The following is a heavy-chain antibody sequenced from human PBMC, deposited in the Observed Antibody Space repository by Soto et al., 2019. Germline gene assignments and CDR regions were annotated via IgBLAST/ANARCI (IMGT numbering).Heavy chain of an antibody. CDR3: ARDQGYFAY. J-gene: IGHJ4*02. V-gene: IGHV3-7*01. CDR2: IKQDGSEK. CDR1: GFTFSSYW. Sequence: GGSLRLSCATSGFTFSSYWMSWVRQAPGKGLEWVANIKQDGSEKYYVGSVKGRFTISRDNAKNSLYLQMNSLRAEDTAVFYCARDQGYFAYWGQGSLVTVSS.